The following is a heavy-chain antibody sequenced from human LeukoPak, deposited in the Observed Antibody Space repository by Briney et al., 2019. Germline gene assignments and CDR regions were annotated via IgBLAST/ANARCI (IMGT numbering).Heavy chain of an antibody. V-gene: IGHV3-23*01. D-gene: IGHD5-18*01. Sequence: GGTVRLSCAASGFTFSRYTMSWVRQAPGKGLEWVSAISGSGTSPYYANSVKGRLTISRDNSNTTLYLQMNRLRAEDTAVYYCAKDKYSPNINNWFDPWGQGTLVTVSS. CDR1: GFTFSRYT. CDR3: AKDKYSPNINNWFDP. J-gene: IGHJ5*02. CDR2: ISGSGTSP.